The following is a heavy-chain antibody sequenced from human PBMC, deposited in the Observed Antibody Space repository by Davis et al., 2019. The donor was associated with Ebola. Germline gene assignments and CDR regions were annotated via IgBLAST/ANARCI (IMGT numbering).Heavy chain of an antibody. CDR2: IYYSGST. D-gene: IGHD2-2*01. Sequence: MPSETLSLTCTVSGGSISSSNYYWGWIRQPPGKGLEWIGSIYYSGSTYYTPSLKSRVAISVDTSKNQFSLKLSSVTAADTAVYYCARGPAVPAVMWYFHHWGQGTLVTVSS. CDR3: ARGPAVPAVMWYFHH. J-gene: IGHJ1*01. CDR1: GGSISSSNYY. V-gene: IGHV4-39*07.